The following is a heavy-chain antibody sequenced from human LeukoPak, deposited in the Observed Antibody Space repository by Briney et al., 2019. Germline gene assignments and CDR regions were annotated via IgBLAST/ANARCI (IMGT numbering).Heavy chain of an antibody. CDR3: AREVSSSWPNWFDP. J-gene: IGHJ5*02. CDR2: IYHSGST. Sequence: SGTLSLTCAVSGGSISSSNWWSWVRQPPGKGLEWIGEIYHSGSTNYNPSLKSRVTISVDKSKSQFSLKLSSVTAADTAVYYCAREVSSSWPNWFDPWGQGTLVTVSS. V-gene: IGHV4-4*02. CDR1: GGSISSSNW. D-gene: IGHD6-13*01.